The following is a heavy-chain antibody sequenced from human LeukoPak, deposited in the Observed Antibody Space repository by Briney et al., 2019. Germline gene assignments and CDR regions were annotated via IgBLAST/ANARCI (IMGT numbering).Heavy chain of an antibody. D-gene: IGHD1-26*01. J-gene: IGHJ4*02. V-gene: IGHV3-33*01. Sequence: PGRSLRLSCAASGFTFNTYGMHWVRQAQGKGLEWVALIWYDGSNENYADSVKGRFTISRGNSRNTLYLQMNSLRGEDTAVYYCARGGLTIAEATTSWYLDYWGQGTLVTVSS. CDR3: ARGGLTIAEATTSWYLDY. CDR1: GFTFNTYG. CDR2: IWYDGSNE.